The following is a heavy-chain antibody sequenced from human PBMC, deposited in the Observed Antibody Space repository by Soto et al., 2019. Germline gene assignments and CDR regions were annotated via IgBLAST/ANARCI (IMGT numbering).Heavy chain of an antibody. D-gene: IGHD5-18*01. J-gene: IGHJ6*02. CDR3: ARDVRGDTAMDV. V-gene: IGHV3-21*01. CDR2: IRTSSSYM. CDR1: GFSFSSYS. Sequence: EVQLVESGGGLVKPGGSLRLSCAASGFSFSSYSMNWVRQAPGKGLEWVSSIRTSSSYMFYADSVKGRFTISRDNAKNSLYLQMNRLRAEDTAVYYCARDVRGDTAMDVWGQGTTVTVSS.